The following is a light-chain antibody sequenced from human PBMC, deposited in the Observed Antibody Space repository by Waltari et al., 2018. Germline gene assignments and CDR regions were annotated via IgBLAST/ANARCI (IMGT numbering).Light chain of an antibody. CDR2: GNT. Sequence: QSILTQPTSVSGAPGQRVTISCTGSSSNIGAGHDVHWYQAFPGTAPKLLIYGNTKRPSGVPDRVAGSKSGSSASLAINGLQAEDEADYYCQSFDSNVRGGVVFGGGTKVTVL. V-gene: IGLV1-40*01. J-gene: IGLJ3*02. CDR1: SSNIGAGHD. CDR3: QSFDSNVRGGVV.